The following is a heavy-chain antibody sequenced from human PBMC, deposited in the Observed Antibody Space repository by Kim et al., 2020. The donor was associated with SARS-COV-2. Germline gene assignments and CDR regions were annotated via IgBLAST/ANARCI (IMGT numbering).Heavy chain of an antibody. CDR1: GDRVSSDSAA. V-gene: IGHV6-1*01. J-gene: IGHJ4*02. CDR3: ARDHQYSIDY. D-gene: IGHD5-12*01. Sequence: SQTLSLTCVISGDRVSSDSAAWNWIRQSPSRGLEWLGRTYYRSKWHYDYADSVKSRITINPDTSKNQFSLQLKSVTPEDTAMYYCARDHQYSIDYWGQGTLVTVSS. CDR2: TYYRSKWHY.